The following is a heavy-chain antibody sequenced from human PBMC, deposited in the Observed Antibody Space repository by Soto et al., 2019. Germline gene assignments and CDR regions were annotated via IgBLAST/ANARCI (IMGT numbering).Heavy chain of an antibody. CDR1: GYTFTGYY. CDR3: ARVGLIAAAGDDAFDI. V-gene: IGHV1-2*04. Sequence: ASVKISCKASGYTFTGYYMHWVRQAPGQGLEWMGWINPNSGGTNYAQKFQGWVTMTRDTSISTAYMELSRLRSDDTAVYYCARVGLIAAAGDDAFDIWGQGTMVTVSS. CDR2: INPNSGGT. D-gene: IGHD6-13*01. J-gene: IGHJ3*02.